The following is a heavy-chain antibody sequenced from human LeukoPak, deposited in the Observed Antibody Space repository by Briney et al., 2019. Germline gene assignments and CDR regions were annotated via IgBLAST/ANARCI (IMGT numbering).Heavy chain of an antibody. D-gene: IGHD1-26*01. CDR3: AKDGGTHFDH. J-gene: IGHJ4*02. Sequence: GGSLRLSCAASGFTFNSYAMNWVRQAPGKGLEWVSTISSSGNNTYYTDSVKGRFTISRDNAQNSLTLHMNTLRADDTAVYYCAKDGGTHFDHWGQGTLVTVSS. CDR1: GFTFNSYA. CDR2: ISSSGNNT. V-gene: IGHV3-23*01.